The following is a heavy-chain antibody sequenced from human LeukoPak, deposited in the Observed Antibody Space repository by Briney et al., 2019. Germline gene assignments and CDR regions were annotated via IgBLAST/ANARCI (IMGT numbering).Heavy chain of an antibody. V-gene: IGHV3-15*01. J-gene: IGHJ2*01. CDR2: IKSKTGGGTT. Sequence: GGSLRLSCAASGFTFSNAWMSWVRQAPGKGLEWVGRIKSKTGGGTTDYAAPVKGRFTISRDDSKNTLYLQMNSLRTEDTAVYYCTTLNSGYDWGGVGYWYFDLWGRGTLVTVSS. D-gene: IGHD5-12*01. CDR3: TTLNSGYDWGGVGYWYFDL. CDR1: GFTFSNAW.